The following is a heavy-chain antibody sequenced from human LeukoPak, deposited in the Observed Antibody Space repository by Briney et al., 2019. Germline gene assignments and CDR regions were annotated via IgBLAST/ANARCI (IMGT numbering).Heavy chain of an antibody. D-gene: IGHD6-19*01. J-gene: IGHJ4*02. Sequence: PGGSLRLSCAASGLTFSSYEMNWVRQAPGKGLEWVSYISSSGSTRTYADSVKGRFTISRDNAKNSLYLEMNSLRAEDTAVYYCAREIVSAVAGNFDFWGQGTLVTVSS. CDR3: AREIVSAVAGNFDF. CDR2: ISSSGSTR. V-gene: IGHV3-48*03. CDR1: GLTFSSYE.